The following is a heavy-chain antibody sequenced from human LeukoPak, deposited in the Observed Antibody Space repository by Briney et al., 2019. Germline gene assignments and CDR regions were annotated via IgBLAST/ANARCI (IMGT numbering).Heavy chain of an antibody. J-gene: IGHJ4*02. CDR2: IYHSGST. V-gene: IGHV4-4*02. Sequence: PSGTLSLTCAVSGGSISSRNWWSWVRQPPGKGLEWIGEIYHSGSTNYNPSLKTRVTISVDKSKNQFSLKLSSVIAADTAVYYCARASHDYGDYSHFDYWGQGTLVTVSS. CDR1: GGSISSRNW. CDR3: ARASHDYGDYSHFDY. D-gene: IGHD4-17*01.